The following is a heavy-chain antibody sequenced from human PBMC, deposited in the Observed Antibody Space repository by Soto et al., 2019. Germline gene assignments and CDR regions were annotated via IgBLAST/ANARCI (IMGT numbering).Heavy chain of an antibody. Sequence: ASVKVSCKASGYTFTSYGISWVRQAPGQGLEWMGWISAYNGNTNYAQKLQGRVTMTTDTSTSTAYMELRSLRSDDTAVYYCAREGTYCGGDCYSDYWGQGTLVTAPQ. D-gene: IGHD2-21*02. J-gene: IGHJ4*02. V-gene: IGHV1-18*04. CDR3: AREGTYCGGDCYSDY. CDR1: GYTFTSYG. CDR2: ISAYNGNT.